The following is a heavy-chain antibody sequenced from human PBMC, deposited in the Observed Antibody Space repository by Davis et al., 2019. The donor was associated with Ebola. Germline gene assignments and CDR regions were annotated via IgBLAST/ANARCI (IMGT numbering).Heavy chain of an antibody. CDR2: INHSGST. V-gene: IGHV4-34*01. CDR1: GGSFSGYY. J-gene: IGHJ5*02. CDR3: ARGPFWSGYYWFDP. Sequence: SETLSLTCAVYGGSFSGYYWSWIRQPPGKGLEWIGEINHSGSTNYNPSLKSRVTISVDTSKNQFSLKLSSVTAADTAVYYCARGPFWSGYYWFDPWGQGTLVTVSS. D-gene: IGHD3-3*01.